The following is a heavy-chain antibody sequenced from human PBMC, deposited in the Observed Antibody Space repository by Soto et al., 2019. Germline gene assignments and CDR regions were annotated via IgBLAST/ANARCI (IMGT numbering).Heavy chain of an antibody. J-gene: IGHJ6*02. CDR1: GFTFSSYW. Sequence: GGSLRLSCAASGFTFSSYWMHWVRQAPGKGLVWVSRINSDGSSTSYADSVKGRFTISRDNAKNTLYLQMNSLRAEDTAVYYCARDLSVLRFFVWLPDCYHSGTHFSGQG. CDR2: INSDGSST. CDR3: ARDLSVLRFFVWLPDCYHSGTHF. D-gene: IGHD3-3*01. V-gene: IGHV3-74*01.